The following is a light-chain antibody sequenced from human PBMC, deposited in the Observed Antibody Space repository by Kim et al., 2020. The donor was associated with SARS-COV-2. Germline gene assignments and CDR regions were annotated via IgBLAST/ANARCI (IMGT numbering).Light chain of an antibody. V-gene: IGKV1-5*03. CDR3: QQYKSYSPRGT. CDR2: KAS. Sequence: SGGGGVTTPCRASQRISSWLAWYQQQPGKGPTLRIHKASRSGSGVRTRFRGSGCGTEFNLTISSLQPYHVASEDYQQYKSYSPRGTFGQGTKLEIK. J-gene: IGKJ2*02. CDR1: QRISSW.